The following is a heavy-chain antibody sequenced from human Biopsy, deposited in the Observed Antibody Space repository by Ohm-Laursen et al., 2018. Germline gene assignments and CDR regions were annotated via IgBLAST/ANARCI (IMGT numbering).Heavy chain of an antibody. CDR2: INPDGSVK. CDR3: ARGER. J-gene: IGHJ4*02. D-gene: IGHD5-24*01. V-gene: IGHV3-7*01. CDR1: GLMFSASW. Sequence: SLRLSCTASGLMFSASWMSWVRQAPGKGLEWVANINPDGSVKYFADSVKGRFTISRDNAENSMYLQMSSLTVDDTAVYYCARGERWGQGTLVTVSS.